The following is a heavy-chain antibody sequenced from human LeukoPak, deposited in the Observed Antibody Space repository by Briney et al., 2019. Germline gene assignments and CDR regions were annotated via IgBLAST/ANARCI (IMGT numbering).Heavy chain of an antibody. Sequence: GGSLRLSCAASGFTFSSYGMSWVRQAPGKGLEWVSAISGSGGSTYYADSVKGRFTISRDNSKNTLYLQMNSLRAEDPAVYYCARGGSYLSAFDIWGQGTMVTVSS. CDR3: ARGGSYLSAFDI. CDR1: GFTFSSYG. J-gene: IGHJ3*02. D-gene: IGHD1-26*01. CDR2: ISGSGGST. V-gene: IGHV3-23*01.